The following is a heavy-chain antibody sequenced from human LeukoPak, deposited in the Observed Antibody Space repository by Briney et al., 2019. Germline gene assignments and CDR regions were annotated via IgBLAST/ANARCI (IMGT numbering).Heavy chain of an antibody. Sequence: GGSLRLSCAASEFTFGSYWMTWVRQAPGKGLEWVANINRDGSKNHFVDSVKGRFTISRDNAKNFLYLQMNSLRAEDTAVYYCAREWLLPPYYYYYYGMDVWGQGTTVTVSS. V-gene: IGHV3-7*03. CDR3: AREWLLPPYYYYYYGMDV. D-gene: IGHD3-22*01. J-gene: IGHJ6*02. CDR2: INRDGSKN. CDR1: EFTFGSYW.